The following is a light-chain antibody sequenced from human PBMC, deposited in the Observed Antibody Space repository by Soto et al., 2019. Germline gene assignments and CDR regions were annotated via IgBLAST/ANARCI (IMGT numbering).Light chain of an antibody. CDR1: QDISNY. CDR2: DTS. CDR3: QQYAYFPFT. Sequence: DIQMTQSPSSLSASAGDRVTISCQASQDISNYLNWFQQKPGKAPKLLIYDTSTLEEGVPSRFSGSTSGTEFTLTISSLQPEDFATYYCQQYAYFPFTFGGGTQVEI. J-gene: IGKJ4*01. V-gene: IGKV1-33*01.